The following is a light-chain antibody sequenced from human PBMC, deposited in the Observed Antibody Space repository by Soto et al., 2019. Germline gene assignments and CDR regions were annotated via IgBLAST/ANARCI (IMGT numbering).Light chain of an antibody. J-gene: IGKJ2*01. V-gene: IGKV1-5*01. CDR2: DSS. Sequence: DIQMTQVPSTLSASVGDRVTITCRASQTTNTLLAGDQQKPGTAPKLRSYDSSSLEGGVPSRFSASGSGTEFTLTISSLQPDDLATYYCQQYISYPYTFGQGTKVEIK. CDR1: QTTNTL. CDR3: QQYISYPYT.